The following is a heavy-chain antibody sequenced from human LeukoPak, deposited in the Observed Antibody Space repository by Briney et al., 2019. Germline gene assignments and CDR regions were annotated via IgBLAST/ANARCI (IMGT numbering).Heavy chain of an antibody. D-gene: IGHD3-10*01. Sequence: PSETLSLTCSVSGGSISSTTYDWGWIRQPPGKGLEWIGSIYYSGNTHYNPSLKSRVTISVDTSRNQFFLKLTSLTAADRAVYYCAIRTDYYGSGSYQNWFDPWGQGILVTVSS. V-gene: IGHV4-39*01. CDR3: AIRTDYYGSGSYQNWFDP. J-gene: IGHJ5*02. CDR2: IYYSGNT. CDR1: GGSISSTTYD.